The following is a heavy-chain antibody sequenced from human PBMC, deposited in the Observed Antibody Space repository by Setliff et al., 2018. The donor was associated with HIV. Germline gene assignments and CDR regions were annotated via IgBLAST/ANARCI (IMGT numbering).Heavy chain of an antibody. Sequence: PSETLSLTCTVSGDSISSVSYSWGWIRQPPGKGLEWIGYMYSGGNTYYKPSLKSRVTMSVDSSKNQFSLKVNSVTAADTAVYYCARGTDNGDAFQIWGQGTLVTVSS. D-gene: IGHD2-8*01. CDR2: MYSGGNT. J-gene: IGHJ3*02. CDR1: GDSISSVSYS. CDR3: ARGTDNGDAFQI. V-gene: IGHV4-39*01.